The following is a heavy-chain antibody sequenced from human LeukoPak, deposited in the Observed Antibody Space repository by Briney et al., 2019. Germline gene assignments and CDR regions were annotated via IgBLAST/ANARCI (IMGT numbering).Heavy chain of an antibody. V-gene: IGHV3-21*06. J-gene: IGHJ4*02. CDR2: IGSSSHYI. Sequence: GGSLRLSCECCAFTFLTYLLTWVRQAPGQGLEWVSSIGSSSHYIYYADSVKGRFTISRDNAKNSLFLQMDSLRAEDTAVYFCARCSGAPSIPDYWGQGTLVTVSS. D-gene: IGHD3-10*02. CDR1: AFTFLTYL. CDR3: ARCSGAPSIPDY.